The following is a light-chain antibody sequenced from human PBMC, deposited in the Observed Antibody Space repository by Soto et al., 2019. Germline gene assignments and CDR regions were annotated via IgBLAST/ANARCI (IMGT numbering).Light chain of an antibody. V-gene: IGKV3-15*01. Sequence: EIVMTQSPATLSVSPGERATLSCRASQSISSDVAWYQQKPGQAPRLLIYGASTTATGIPARFSGSGSGTEFTLTISSLQSEDFALYYCQQYNDWPLTFGQRTKV. J-gene: IGKJ1*01. CDR2: GAS. CDR1: QSISSD. CDR3: QQYNDWPLT.